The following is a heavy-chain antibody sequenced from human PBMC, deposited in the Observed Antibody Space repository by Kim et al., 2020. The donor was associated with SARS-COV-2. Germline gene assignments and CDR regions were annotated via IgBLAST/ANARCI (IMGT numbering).Heavy chain of an antibody. CDR2: INPSGGST. Sequence: ASVKVSCKASGYTFTSYDMHWVRQAPGQGLEWMGIINPSGGSTSYAQKFQGRVTMTRDTSTSTVYMELSSLRSEETAVYYCASEALAGQQLGPAKRYNWFDPWGEGTLVTVSS. CDR1: GYTFTSYD. D-gene: IGHD6-13*01. J-gene: IGHJ5*02. CDR3: ASEALAGQQLGPAKRYNWFDP. V-gene: IGHV1-46*01.